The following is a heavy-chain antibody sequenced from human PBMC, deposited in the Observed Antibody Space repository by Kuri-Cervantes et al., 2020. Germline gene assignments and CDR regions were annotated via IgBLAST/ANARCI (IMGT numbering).Heavy chain of an antibody. CDR1: GYTFTSYA. CDR3: ARLPYYYYGMDV. V-gene: IGHV1-3*02. J-gene: IGHJ6*02. Sequence: ASVKVSCKASGYTFTSYAMHWVRQAPGQRLEWMGWSNAGNGNTKYSQEFQGRVTITRDTSASTAYMELSSLRSEDTAVYYCARLPYYYYGMDVWGQGTTVTVSS. CDR2: SNAGNGNT.